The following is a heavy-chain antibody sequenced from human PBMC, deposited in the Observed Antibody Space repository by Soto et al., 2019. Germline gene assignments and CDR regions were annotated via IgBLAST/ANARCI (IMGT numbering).Heavy chain of an antibody. Sequence: PGGSLRLSCAASGFTFSSYGMHWVRQAPGKGLEWVAVISYDGSNKYYADSVKGRFTISRDNSKNTLYLQMNSLRAEDTAVYYCAKDRNAAMVTCVDYWGQGTLVTVSS. J-gene: IGHJ4*02. CDR2: ISYDGSNK. D-gene: IGHD5-18*01. CDR3: AKDRNAAMVTCVDY. CDR1: GFTFSSYG. V-gene: IGHV3-30*18.